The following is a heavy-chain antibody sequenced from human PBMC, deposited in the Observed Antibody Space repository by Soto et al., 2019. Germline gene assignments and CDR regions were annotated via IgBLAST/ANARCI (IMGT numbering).Heavy chain of an antibody. V-gene: IGHV4-34*01. CDR3: ARNSYPTFVITMVRGVIMGHFDY. Sequence: SETLSLTCAVYGGSFSGYYWSWIRQPPGKGLEWIGEINHSGSTNYNPSLKSRVTISVDTSKNQFSLKLSSVTAADTAVYYCARNSYPTFVITMVRGVIMGHFDYWGQGTLVTVSS. J-gene: IGHJ4*02. CDR2: INHSGST. D-gene: IGHD3-10*01. CDR1: GGSFSGYY.